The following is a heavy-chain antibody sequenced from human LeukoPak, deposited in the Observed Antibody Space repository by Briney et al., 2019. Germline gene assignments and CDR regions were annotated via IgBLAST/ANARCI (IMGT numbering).Heavy chain of an antibody. CDR3: AREEGREFIFDY. V-gene: IGHV6-1*01. CDR1: GRSVGSKSTA. CDR2: TYYRSKWYN. Sequence: HPRSVTCAVSGRSVGSKSTAWSWLRQSPSRGLEWLGRTYYRSKWYNDYAVSVKSRITINPDTSKNQFSLQLNSVTPEDTAVYYCAREEGREFIFDYWGQGTLVTVSS. J-gene: IGHJ4*02. D-gene: IGHD5-24*01.